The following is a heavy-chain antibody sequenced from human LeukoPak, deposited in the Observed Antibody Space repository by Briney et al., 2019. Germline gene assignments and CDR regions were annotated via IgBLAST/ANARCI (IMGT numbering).Heavy chain of an antibody. D-gene: IGHD1-1*01. CDR2: ICQSESP. J-gene: IGHJ5*02. CDR1: GGSISSGDYS. Sequence: SDTLSLTRAVSGGSISSGDYSWSSIRQPPGKGLECIRYICQSESPHYNSHLKSQVPISVDRYTNQFSLKLSSVTAADTAVYYCDRVGSDWNDVRYNWFDPWGQGTLVIVSS. V-gene: IGHV4-30-2*01. CDR3: DRVGSDWNDVRYNWFDP.